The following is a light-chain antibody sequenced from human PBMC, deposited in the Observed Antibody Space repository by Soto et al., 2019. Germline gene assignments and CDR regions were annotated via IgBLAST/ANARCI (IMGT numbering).Light chain of an antibody. CDR2: EVS. J-gene: IGLJ1*01. CDR3: SSYAGNSNYV. CDR1: SSDVGGYNY. V-gene: IGLV2-8*01. Sequence: QSALTQPPSASGSPGQSVTISCTGTSSDVGGYNYVSWYQQHPGKAPKLMIYEVSKRPSGVPDRFSGSKSGNTASLTVSGLQAEDEADSYCSSYAGNSNYVFGTGTKLTVL.